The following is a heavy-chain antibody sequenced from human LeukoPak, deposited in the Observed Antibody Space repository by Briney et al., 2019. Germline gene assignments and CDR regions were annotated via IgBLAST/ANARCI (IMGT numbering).Heavy chain of an antibody. CDR1: GGSISSYY. Sequence: SSETLSLTCTVSGGSISSYYWSWIRHPPGKGLEWIGYIYYSGSTNYNPSLKSRVTISVDTSKNQFSLKLSSVTAADTAVYYCARVRTYYYDSSGYPIYYFDYWGQGTLVTVSS. CDR2: IYYSGST. D-gene: IGHD3-22*01. V-gene: IGHV4-59*01. CDR3: ARVRTYYYDSSGYPIYYFDY. J-gene: IGHJ4*02.